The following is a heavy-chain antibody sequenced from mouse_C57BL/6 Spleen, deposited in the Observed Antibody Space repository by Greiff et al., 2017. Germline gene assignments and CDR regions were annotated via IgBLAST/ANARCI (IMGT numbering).Heavy chain of an antibody. Sequence: EVQLQESGAGLVKPGGSLKLSCAASGFTFSSYAMSWVRQTPEQRLEWVATISPGGSYTYYPDNVKGRFTFSRDNAKNTLYLQMSQLKSEDTDMYYCAREDRDAMDYWGQGTSVTVSS. J-gene: IGHJ4*01. CDR2: ISPGGSYT. V-gene: IGHV5-4*01. CDR3: AREDRDAMDY. CDR1: GFTFSSYA.